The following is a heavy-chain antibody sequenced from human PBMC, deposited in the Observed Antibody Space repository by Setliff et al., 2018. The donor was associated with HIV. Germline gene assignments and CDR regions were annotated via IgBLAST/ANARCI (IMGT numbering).Heavy chain of an antibody. CDR1: GGSISSTNW. V-gene: IGHV4-4*02. CDR2: IYHSGDT. Sequence: SETLSLTCAVSGGSISSTNWWNWVRQPPGKGLEWIGEIYHSGDTNYNPSLKSRVTISVDKSKNQFSLKLTSVTAADTAVYYCARVAAGTYGKGDWFDPWGQGTQITVSS. J-gene: IGHJ5*02. CDR3: ARVAAGTYGKGDWFDP. D-gene: IGHD3-10*01.